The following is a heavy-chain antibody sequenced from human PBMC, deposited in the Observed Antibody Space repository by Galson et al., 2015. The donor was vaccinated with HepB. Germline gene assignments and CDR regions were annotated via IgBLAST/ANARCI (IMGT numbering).Heavy chain of an antibody. CDR3: ARGAGNKHYDDVWGSGDYFDY. J-gene: IGHJ4*02. V-gene: IGHV5-51*01. Sequence: QSGAEVKKPGESLKISCQGSGYPFDDSWIGWVRQMPGKGLEWMGIFYPGDSDTRYSPSFQGRVTISGDKSIRTAYLQWSSLNASDTAMYYCARGAGNKHYDDVWGSGDYFDYWGQGTLVTVFS. CDR1: GYPFDDSW. D-gene: IGHD3-16*01. CDR2: FYPGDSDT.